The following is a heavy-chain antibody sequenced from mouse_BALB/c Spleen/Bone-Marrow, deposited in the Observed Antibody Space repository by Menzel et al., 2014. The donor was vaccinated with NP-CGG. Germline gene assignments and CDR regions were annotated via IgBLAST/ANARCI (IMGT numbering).Heavy chain of an antibody. V-gene: IGHV7-3*02. CDR3: ARDINYDIYWYFDV. CDR2: IRNKANGYTT. J-gene: IGHJ1*01. CDR1: GFTFTDYY. D-gene: IGHD2-4*01. Sequence: EVQGVESGGGLVQPGGSLRLSCAASGFTFTDYYMSWVRQPPGKALEWLGFIRNKANGYTTEYSASVKGRFTISRDNSQSILYLQMNTLRAEDSATYYCARDINYDIYWYFDVWAQGPRSPSPQ.